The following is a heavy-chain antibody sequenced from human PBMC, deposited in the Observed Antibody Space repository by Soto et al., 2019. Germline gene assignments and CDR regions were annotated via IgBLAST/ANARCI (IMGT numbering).Heavy chain of an antibody. CDR3: ATEWASSANYYGSGSYYWFDP. CDR2: FDPEDGET. J-gene: IGHJ5*02. CDR1: GYTLTELS. Sequence: ASVKVSCKVSGYTLTELSMHWVRQAPGKGLEWMGGFDPEDGETIYAQKFQGRVTMTEDTSTDTAYMELSSLRSEDTAVYYCATEWASSANYYGSGSYYWFDPWGQGTLVTVSS. V-gene: IGHV1-24*01. D-gene: IGHD3-10*01.